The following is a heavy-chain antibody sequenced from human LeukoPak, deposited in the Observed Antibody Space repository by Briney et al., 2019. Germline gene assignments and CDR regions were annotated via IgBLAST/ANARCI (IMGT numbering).Heavy chain of an antibody. J-gene: IGHJ4*02. CDR2: INGDGSST. CDR3: ARQSNHDY. CDR1: GNYW. Sequence: GGSLRLSCAASGNYWMHWVRQAPGKGLVWVSRINGDGSSTSYADSVKGRFTISRDNAKNTLYLQMNSLRAEDTAVYYCARQSNHDYWGQGTLVTVSS. V-gene: IGHV3-74*01. D-gene: IGHD1-14*01.